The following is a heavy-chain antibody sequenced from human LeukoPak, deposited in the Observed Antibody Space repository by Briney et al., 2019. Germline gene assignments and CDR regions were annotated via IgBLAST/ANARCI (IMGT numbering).Heavy chain of an antibody. D-gene: IGHD5-18*01. J-gene: IGHJ4*02. CDR2: ISGSGGST. CDR3: ARDMDTAFVPAEAH. CDR1: GFTFSSYA. V-gene: IGHV3-23*01. Sequence: QSGGSLRLPCAASGFTFSSYAMTWVRQAPGKGLEWVSGISGSGGSTYYADSVKGRFTISRDNAKNSLYLQMNSLRAEDTAVYYCARDMDTAFVPAEAHWGQGTLVTVSS.